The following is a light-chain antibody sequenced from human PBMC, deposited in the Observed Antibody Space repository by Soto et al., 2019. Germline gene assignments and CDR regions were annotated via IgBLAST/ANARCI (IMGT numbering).Light chain of an antibody. CDR3: QQRSSWPPVT. Sequence: EIVLTQSPATLSLSPGERATLSCRASQSVSNYLAWYQQKPGQAPRLLIYDAPNRASGIPARFSGSGSGTDFTLTISSLDPEDFAVYYCQQRSSWPPVTFGGGTKVDIK. CDR1: QSVSNY. V-gene: IGKV3-11*01. CDR2: DAP. J-gene: IGKJ4*01.